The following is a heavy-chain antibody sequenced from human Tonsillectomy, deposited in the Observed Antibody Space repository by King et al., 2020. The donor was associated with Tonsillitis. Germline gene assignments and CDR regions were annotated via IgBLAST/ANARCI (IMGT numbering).Heavy chain of an antibody. Sequence: QLVESGGGVVQPGRSLRLSCAASGFTFSSYAMHWVRQAPGKGLEWVAVKSFDGSNKYYADSVKGRFTISRDNSKNTLYLQMNSLRAEDTAVYYCARDPIPGISAAQAFDIWGQGTMVTVSS. D-gene: IGHD6-13*01. CDR3: ARDPIPGISAAQAFDI. CDR1: GFTFSSYA. J-gene: IGHJ3*02. V-gene: IGHV3-30-3*01. CDR2: KSFDGSNK.